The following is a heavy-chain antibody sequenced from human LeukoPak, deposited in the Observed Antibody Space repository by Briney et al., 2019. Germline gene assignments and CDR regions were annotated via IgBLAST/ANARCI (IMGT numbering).Heavy chain of an antibody. CDR1: GGSISTGGYY. Sequence: SETLSLTCTVSGGSISTGGYYWSWIRQHPGKGLEWIGYIYYSGSTYYNPSLKSRVTISVDTSKNQFSLKLSSVTAADTAVYYCARDISSYGYLTYWFDPWGQGTLVTVSS. J-gene: IGHJ5*02. V-gene: IGHV4-31*03. D-gene: IGHD5-18*01. CDR3: ARDISSYGYLTYWFDP. CDR2: IYYSGST.